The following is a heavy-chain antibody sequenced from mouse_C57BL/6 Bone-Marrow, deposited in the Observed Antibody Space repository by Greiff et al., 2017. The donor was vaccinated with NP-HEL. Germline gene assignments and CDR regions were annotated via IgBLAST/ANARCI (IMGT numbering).Heavy chain of an antibody. CDR2: ISNGGGST. J-gene: IGHJ3*01. CDR3: ARPYSNSKFAY. CDR1: GFTFSDYY. Sequence: EVKLMESGGGLVQPGGSLKLSCAASGFTFSDYYMYWVRQTPEKRLEWVAYISNGGGSTYYPDTVKGRFTISRDNAKNTLYLQMSRLKSEDTAMYYCARPYSNSKFAYWGQGTLVTVSA. V-gene: IGHV5-12*01. D-gene: IGHD2-5*01.